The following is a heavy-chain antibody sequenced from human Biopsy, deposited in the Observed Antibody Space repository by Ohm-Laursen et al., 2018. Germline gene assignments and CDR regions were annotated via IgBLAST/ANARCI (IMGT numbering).Heavy chain of an antibody. CDR3: ATYVNRVPADN. D-gene: IGHD3-10*02. Sequence: SLRLSCAASGFTFSESWMSWVRQAPRKGLEWVAYLKEDGSEKNYVDSVKGRFIISRDNAKNSLYLQMSDLKVEDTAVYYCATYVNRVPADNWGQGTLVTVSS. J-gene: IGHJ4*02. V-gene: IGHV3-7*01. CDR1: GFTFSESW. CDR2: LKEDGSEK.